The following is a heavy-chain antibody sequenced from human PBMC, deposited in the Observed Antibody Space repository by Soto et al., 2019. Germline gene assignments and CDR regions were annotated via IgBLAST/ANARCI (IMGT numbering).Heavy chain of an antibody. V-gene: IGHV3-23*01. Sequence: GWSLRLSCLATGVTFRNHGLSWVRQGPGKGLQWVATVGGSGDNIKFADFAKGRFNISRDNSKSTQYLHLNSLRVEDTAVYYCARNVWGPDCDWLDPWGQGT. D-gene: IGHD3-16*01. CDR3: ARNVWGPDCDWLDP. CDR1: GVTFRNHG. J-gene: IGHJ5*02. CDR2: VGGSGDNI.